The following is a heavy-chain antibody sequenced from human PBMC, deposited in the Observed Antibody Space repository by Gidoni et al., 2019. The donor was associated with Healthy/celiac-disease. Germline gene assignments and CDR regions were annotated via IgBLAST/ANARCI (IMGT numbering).Heavy chain of an antibody. Sequence: EVQLVESGGGLVQPGGSLRLPCSASGFTFSSYAMHWVRQAPGKGLEYVSAISSNGGSTYYADSVKGRFTISRDNSKNTLYLQMSSLRAEDTAVYYCVKAGGWSPLWSIAAAGPFDYWGQGTLVTVSS. CDR3: VKAGGWSPLWSIAAAGPFDY. CDR1: GFTFSSYA. V-gene: IGHV3-64D*08. D-gene: IGHD6-13*01. CDR2: ISSNGGST. J-gene: IGHJ4*02.